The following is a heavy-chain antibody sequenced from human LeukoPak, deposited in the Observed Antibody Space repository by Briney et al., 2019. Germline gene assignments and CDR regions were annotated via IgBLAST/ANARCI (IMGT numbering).Heavy chain of an antibody. J-gene: IGHJ4*02. V-gene: IGHV1-24*01. D-gene: IGHD3-22*01. Sequence: ASVKVSCKVSGYTLTELSMHWVRQAPGKGLEWMGGFDPEDGETIYAQKFQGRVTMTEGTSTDTAYMELSSLRSEDTAVYYCATGYDSSGPIDYWGQGTLVTVSS. CDR1: GYTLTELS. CDR3: ATGYDSSGPIDY. CDR2: FDPEDGET.